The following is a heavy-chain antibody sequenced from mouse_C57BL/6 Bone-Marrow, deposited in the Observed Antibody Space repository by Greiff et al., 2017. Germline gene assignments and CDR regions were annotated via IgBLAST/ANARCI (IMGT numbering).Heavy chain of an antibody. CDR3: AARGTSWYFDV. CDR2: ISSGGSYT. D-gene: IGHD3-3*01. Sequence: EVKVVESGGDLVKPGGSLKLSCAASGFTFSSYGMSWVRQTPDKRLEWVATISSGGSYTYYPDSVKGRFHISRDNAKNTLYLQMSSLKSEDTAMYYCAARGTSWYFDVCGTGTTVTVSS. CDR1: GFTFSSYG. J-gene: IGHJ1*03. V-gene: IGHV5-6*02.